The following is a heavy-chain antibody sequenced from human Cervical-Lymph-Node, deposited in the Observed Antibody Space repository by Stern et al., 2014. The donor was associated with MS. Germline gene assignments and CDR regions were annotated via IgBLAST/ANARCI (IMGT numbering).Heavy chain of an antibody. CDR1: GFALRNSGVS. CDR3: THSLHGDYYDAFDT. J-gene: IGHJ3*02. Sequence: ESGPTLVKATQPLTLTCTFSGFALRNSGVSVAWIRQPPGKSLEWLAVIYWDDEKRYSPALKSRLSNTKEAPESQVVLTMTNMDPVDTATYYCTHSLHGDYYDAFDTWGQVTMVTVSS. D-gene: IGHD4-17*01. V-gene: IGHV2-5*02. CDR2: IYWDDEK.